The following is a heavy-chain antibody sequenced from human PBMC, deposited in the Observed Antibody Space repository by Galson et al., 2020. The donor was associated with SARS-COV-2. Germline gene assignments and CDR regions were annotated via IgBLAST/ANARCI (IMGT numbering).Heavy chain of an antibody. V-gene: IGHV3-74*01. CDR1: AFTFSSYW. D-gene: IGHD3-22*01. CDR3: AKEYYYDSSGPLDAFDI. Sequence: GGSLRLSCAASAFTFSSYWMHWVRQVSGKGLVWVSRINSDGSSKSYADSVKGRFTISRDNAKNTLYLQMNSLRAEDTAVYYCAKEYYYDSSGPLDAFDIWGQGTMVTVSS. J-gene: IGHJ3*02. CDR2: INSDGSSK.